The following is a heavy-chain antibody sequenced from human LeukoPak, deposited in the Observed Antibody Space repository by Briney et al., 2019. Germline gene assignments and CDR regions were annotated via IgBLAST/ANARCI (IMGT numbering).Heavy chain of an antibody. J-gene: IGHJ4*02. CDR1: GFTFSSYA. CDR2: ISYDGSNK. Sequence: GGSLRLSCAASGFTFSSYAMSWVRQAPGKGLEWVAVISYDGSNKYYADSVKGRFTISRDNSKNTLYLQMNSLRAEDTAVYYCARNPFGVVKLLDYWGQGTLVTVSS. CDR3: ARNPFGVVKLLDY. V-gene: IGHV3-30*03. D-gene: IGHD3-3*01.